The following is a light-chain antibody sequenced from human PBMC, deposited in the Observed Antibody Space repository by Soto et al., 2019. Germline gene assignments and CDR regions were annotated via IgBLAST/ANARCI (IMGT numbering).Light chain of an antibody. J-gene: IGKJ1*01. V-gene: IGKV3-15*01. CDR1: QSVSSN. CDR2: EAS. CDR3: QQYQTWPRT. Sequence: EIVMTQSPATLSVSPGERATLSCRASQSVSSNLAWYQQKPGQAPRLLLYEASTRATGVPARFSGSGSRTDFTLTISGLQSEDAEIYYCQQYQTWPRTFGQGTKVDIK.